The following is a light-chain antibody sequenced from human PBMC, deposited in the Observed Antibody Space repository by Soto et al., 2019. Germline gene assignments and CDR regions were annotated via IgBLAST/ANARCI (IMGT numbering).Light chain of an antibody. V-gene: IGLV1-40*01. Sequence: QAVVTQPPSVSGAPGQRVAISCTGSSSNIGAEYDVHWYLQLPGTAPKRLIYGDNNRPSGVPDRFSGSKSGTSASLAITGLQPEDEADYYCQSYDSSLTTFVFGTGTKLTVL. CDR1: SSNIGAEYD. J-gene: IGLJ1*01. CDR3: QSYDSSLTTFV. CDR2: GDN.